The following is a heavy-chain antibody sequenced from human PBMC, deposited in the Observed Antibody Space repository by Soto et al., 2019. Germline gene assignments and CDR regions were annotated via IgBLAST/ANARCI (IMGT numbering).Heavy chain of an antibody. CDR3: ARDHSYSSSSHYYYYYGMDV. V-gene: IGHV1-18*04. Sequence: ASVKVSCKASGYTFTSYGISWVRQATGQGLEWTGWISAYNGNTNYAQKLQGRVTMTTDTSTSTAYMELRSLRSDDTAVYYCARDHSYSSSSHYYYYYGMDVWGQGTTVTVSS. CDR2: ISAYNGNT. J-gene: IGHJ6*02. D-gene: IGHD6-6*01. CDR1: GYTFTSYG.